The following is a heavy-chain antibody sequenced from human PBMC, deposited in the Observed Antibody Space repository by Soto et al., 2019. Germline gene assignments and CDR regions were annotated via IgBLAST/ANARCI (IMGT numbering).Heavy chain of an antibody. J-gene: IGHJ4*02. CDR2: ISSTSRTI. CDR1: GFTFSSYT. Sequence: GGSLRLSCAASGFTFSSYTMNWVRQAPGKGLEWVSYISSTSRTIYYADSVRGRFTISRDNARNSLFLHMNSLRDEDTAVYYCARVLPAAGIPFDYWGQGTLVTVSS. D-gene: IGHD6-13*01. CDR3: ARVLPAAGIPFDY. V-gene: IGHV3-48*02.